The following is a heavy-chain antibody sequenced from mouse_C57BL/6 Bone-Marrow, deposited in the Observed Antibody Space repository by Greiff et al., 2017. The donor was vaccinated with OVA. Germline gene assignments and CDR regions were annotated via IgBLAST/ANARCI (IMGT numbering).Heavy chain of an antibody. Sequence: QVQLQQPGAELVKPGASVKLSCKASGYTFTSYWMHWVKQRPGQGLEWIGMIHPNSGSTNYNEKFKSKATLTVDKSSSTAYMQLSSLTSEDSAVYYGAREGYYGSSLWFAYWGQGTLVTVSA. CDR3: AREGYYGSSLWFAY. J-gene: IGHJ3*01. CDR1: GYTFTSYW. V-gene: IGHV1-64*01. CDR2: IHPNSGST. D-gene: IGHD1-1*01.